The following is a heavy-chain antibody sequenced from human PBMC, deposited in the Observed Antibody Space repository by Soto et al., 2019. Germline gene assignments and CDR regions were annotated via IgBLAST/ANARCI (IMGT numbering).Heavy chain of an antibody. J-gene: IGHJ5*02. CDR1: GFTFGDSY. Sequence: QVQLVESGGGLVPPGGSLRLSCAGSGFTFGDSYMSWIRQAPGKGLEWLSYISPGSRYPAYADSVKGRFTISRDNAKRSLYLHMTSVTAEDTAIYYCVRGGGGGLFDPWGQGTMVTVSS. V-gene: IGHV3-11*06. CDR3: VRGGGGGLFDP. D-gene: IGHD2-15*01. CDR2: ISPGSRYP.